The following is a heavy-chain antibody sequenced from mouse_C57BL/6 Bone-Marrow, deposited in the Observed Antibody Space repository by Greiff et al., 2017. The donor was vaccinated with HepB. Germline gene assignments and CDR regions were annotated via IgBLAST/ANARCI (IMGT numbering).Heavy chain of an antibody. V-gene: IGHV1-4*01. D-gene: IGHD1-1*01. Sequence: QVQLQQSGAELARPCASVKMSCKASGYTFTSYTMHWVKQRPGQGLEWIGYINPSSGYTKYNQKFKDKATLTADKSSSTAYMQLSSLTSEDSAVYYCASGYYGSSYWFAYWGQGTLVTVSA. CDR2: INPSSGYT. CDR1: GYTFTSYT. J-gene: IGHJ3*01. CDR3: ASGYYGSSYWFAY.